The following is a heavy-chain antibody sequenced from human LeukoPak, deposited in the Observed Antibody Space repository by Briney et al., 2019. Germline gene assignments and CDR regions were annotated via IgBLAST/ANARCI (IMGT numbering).Heavy chain of an antibody. CDR3: ARRSNGWYYFDY. J-gene: IGHJ4*02. V-gene: IGHV4-39*02. CDR1: GGSLSSNICY. Sequence: SETLSLTCSVSGGSLSSNICYWGWIRQPPGKGLEWIATIYYSGSSYYNPSLESRVTISVDTSKNHLSLKVSSVTAADTAVYYCARRSNGWYYFDYWGQGTLVTVSS. CDR2: IYYSGSS. D-gene: IGHD6-19*01.